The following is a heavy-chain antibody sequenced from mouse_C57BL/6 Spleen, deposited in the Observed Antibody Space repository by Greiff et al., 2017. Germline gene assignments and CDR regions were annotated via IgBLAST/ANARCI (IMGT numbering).Heavy chain of an antibody. CDR1: GYTFTSYW. J-gene: IGHJ3*01. CDR2: IDPSDSYT. V-gene: IGHV1-59*01. D-gene: IGHD3-2*02. CDR3: ASGLDSSGYVWFAY. Sequence: QVQLQQPGAELVRPGTSVKLSCKASGYTFTSYWMHWVKQRPGQGLEWIGVIDPSDSYTNYNQKFKGKATLTVDTSSSTAYMQLSSLTSEDSAVYYCASGLDSSGYVWFAYWGQGTLVTVSA.